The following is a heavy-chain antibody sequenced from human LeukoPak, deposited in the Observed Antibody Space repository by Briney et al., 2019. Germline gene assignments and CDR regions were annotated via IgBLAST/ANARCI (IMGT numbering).Heavy chain of an antibody. V-gene: IGHV4-59*01. J-gene: IGHJ3*02. D-gene: IGHD2-21*02. CDR3: ARDDPYCGGDCYAFDI. CDR1: GGSISSYY. Sequence: ASETLSLTCTVSGGSISSYYWSWIRQPPGKGLEWIGYIYYSGSTNYNPSLKSRVTISVDTSKNQFSLKLSSVTAADTAVYYCARDDPYCGGDCYAFDIWGQGTMVTVSS. CDR2: IYYSGST.